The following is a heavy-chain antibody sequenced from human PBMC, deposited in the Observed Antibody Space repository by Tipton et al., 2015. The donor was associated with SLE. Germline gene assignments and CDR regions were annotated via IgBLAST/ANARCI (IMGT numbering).Heavy chain of an antibody. CDR3: AIRGDYFDS. CDR2: IHISGRT. Sequence: TLSLTCTVSGDSINGYFWTWIRQPAGKGLEWIGRIHISGRTKYNPSLESRVTLSVNTAGTQFSLKLTSVSAADTAVYYCAIRGDYFDSWGQGALVTVSS. CDR1: GDSINGYF. J-gene: IGHJ4*02. D-gene: IGHD4-17*01. V-gene: IGHV4-4*07.